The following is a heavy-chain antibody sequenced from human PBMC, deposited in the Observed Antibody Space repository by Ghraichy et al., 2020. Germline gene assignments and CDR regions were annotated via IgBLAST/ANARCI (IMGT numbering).Heavy chain of an antibody. CDR1: GFTFSSYW. D-gene: IGHD2-2*02. CDR2: INSDGSST. V-gene: IGHV3-74*01. CDR3: AVPAAILGMDV. J-gene: IGHJ6*04. Sequence: GGSPRLSCAASGFTFSSYWMHWVRQAPGKGLVWVSRINSDGSSTSYADSVKGRFTISRDNAKNTLYLKMNSLRAEDTAVYYCAVPAAILGMDVWGKGTTVTVSS.